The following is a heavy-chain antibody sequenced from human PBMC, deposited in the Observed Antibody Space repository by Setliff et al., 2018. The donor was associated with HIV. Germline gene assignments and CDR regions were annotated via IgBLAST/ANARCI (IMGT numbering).Heavy chain of an antibody. Sequence: GGSLRLSCAASGLTFSTSWMQWVRQSPGEGLLWVARLNPEANYIHYADSVKGRFTTSRDNAKNTLYLQMNSLRTEDTAVYYCVRDTFDGRSYYGWDVWGQGTTVTSP. CDR1: GLTFSTSW. CDR3: VRDTFDGRSYYGWDV. V-gene: IGHV3-74*01. CDR2: LNPEANYI. J-gene: IGHJ6*02. D-gene: IGHD3-9*01.